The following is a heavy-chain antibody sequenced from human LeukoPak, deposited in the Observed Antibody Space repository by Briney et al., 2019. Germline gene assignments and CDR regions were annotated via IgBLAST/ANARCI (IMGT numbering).Heavy chain of an antibody. D-gene: IGHD4-23*01. CDR2: IYYSGST. V-gene: IGHV4-31*03. Sequence: KPSQTLSLTCTVSGGSISSGGYYWSWIRQHPGKGLEWIGYIYYSGSTYYNPSLKSRVTISVDTSKNQFSLKLSSVTAADTAVYYCARVNAVARHFDYWGQGTLVTVSS. J-gene: IGHJ4*02. CDR1: GGSISSGGYY. CDR3: ARVNAVARHFDY.